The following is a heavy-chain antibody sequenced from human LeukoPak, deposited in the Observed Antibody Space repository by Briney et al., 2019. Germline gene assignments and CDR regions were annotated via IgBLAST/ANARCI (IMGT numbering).Heavy chain of an antibody. Sequence: GGSLRLSCAASGFTFSSYGMHWVRQAPGKGLEWVAVISYDGSNKYYADSVKGRFTISRDNSKNTLYLQMNSLRAEDTAVYYCARDRDSSWGAFDIWGQGTMVTVSS. CDR1: GFTFSSYG. CDR3: ARDRDSSWGAFDI. CDR2: ISYDGSNK. V-gene: IGHV3-30*03. J-gene: IGHJ3*02. D-gene: IGHD6-13*01.